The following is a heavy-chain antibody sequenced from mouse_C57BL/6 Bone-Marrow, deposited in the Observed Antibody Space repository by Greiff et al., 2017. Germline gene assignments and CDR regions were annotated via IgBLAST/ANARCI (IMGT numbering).Heavy chain of an antibody. V-gene: IGHV1-64*01. D-gene: IGHD1-1*01. Sequence: VQLQQPGAELVKPGASVKLSCKASGYTFTSYWMHWVKQRPGQGLEWIGMIHPNSGSTNYNEKFKSKATLTVDKSSSTAYMQLSSLTSEDSAVYYCAILRSGYYFDYWGQGTTLTVSS. CDR1: GYTFTSYW. CDR3: AILRSGYYFDY. J-gene: IGHJ2*01. CDR2: IHPNSGST.